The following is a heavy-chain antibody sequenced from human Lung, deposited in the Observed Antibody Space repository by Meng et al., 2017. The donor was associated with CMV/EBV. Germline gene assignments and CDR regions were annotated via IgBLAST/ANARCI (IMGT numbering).Heavy chain of an antibody. Sequence: SXXVSXKASVGTFSSYAISWVRQAPGQGLEWMGGIIPIFGTANYAQKFQGRVTITTDESTSTAYMELSSRRSEDTAVYYCARAVDYYYYYGMDVWGQGSTVTVSS. CDR1: VGTFSSYA. CDR2: IIPIFGTA. V-gene: IGHV1-69*05. D-gene: IGHD2-21*01. CDR3: ARAVDYYYYYGMDV. J-gene: IGHJ6*02.